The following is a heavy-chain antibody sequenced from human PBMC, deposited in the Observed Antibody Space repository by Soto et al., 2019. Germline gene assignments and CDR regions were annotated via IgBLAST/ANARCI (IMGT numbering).Heavy chain of an antibody. V-gene: IGHV1-69*12. J-gene: IGHJ5*02. CDR2: IIPIFGTA. D-gene: IGHD3-10*01. Sequence: QVQLVQSGAEVKKPGSSVKVSCKASGGTFSSYAISWVRQAPGQGLEWMGGIIPIFGTANYAQKFQGRVTITAAESTSTAYRELSSLRAEDTAVYYCARAPSMVRGVSDWFDPWGQGTLVTVSS. CDR1: GGTFSSYA. CDR3: ARAPSMVRGVSDWFDP.